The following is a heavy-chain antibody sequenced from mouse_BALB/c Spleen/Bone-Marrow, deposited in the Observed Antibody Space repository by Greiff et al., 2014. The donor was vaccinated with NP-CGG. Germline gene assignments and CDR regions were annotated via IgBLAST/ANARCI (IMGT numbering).Heavy chain of an antibody. Sequence: VQLKESGPGLVKPSQSLSLTCTVTGYSITSDYAWNWIRQFPGNKLEWMGYISYSGNTSYNPSLKSRISITRDTFKNQFFLQLNSVTTEDTATYYCARYDYDGVDYWGQGTTLTVSS. V-gene: IGHV3-2*02. D-gene: IGHD2-4*01. CDR3: ARYDYDGVDY. CDR2: ISYSGNT. CDR1: GYSITSDYA. J-gene: IGHJ2*01.